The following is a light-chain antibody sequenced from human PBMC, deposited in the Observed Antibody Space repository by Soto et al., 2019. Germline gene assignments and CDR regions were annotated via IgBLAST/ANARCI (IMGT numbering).Light chain of an antibody. CDR2: HVT. Sequence: QSVLTQPASVSGSLGQSITISCSGTSSDVGAYNYVSWYQQYPGKAPKLMIYHVTDRPSGVSNRFSGSKSGNTASLTISGLQAEDEADYYCSSYTTSTTFVFGTGTKVTVL. J-gene: IGLJ1*01. CDR3: SSYTTSTTFV. V-gene: IGLV2-14*01. CDR1: SSDVGAYNY.